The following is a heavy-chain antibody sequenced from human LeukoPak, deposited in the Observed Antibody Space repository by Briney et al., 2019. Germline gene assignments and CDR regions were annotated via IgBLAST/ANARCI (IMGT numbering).Heavy chain of an antibody. CDR2: IYPGNFDT. J-gene: IGHJ3*02. Sequence: GESLKISCKGSGYSFTNYWIGWVRQMPGKGLEWMGMIYPGNFDTRYSLSFQGQVTISADKSISTAYLQWSSLKASDTAMYYCAIWVRGVRGAFDIWGQGTMVTVSS. CDR3: AIWVRGVRGAFDI. D-gene: IGHD3-10*01. V-gene: IGHV5-51*01. CDR1: GYSFTNYW.